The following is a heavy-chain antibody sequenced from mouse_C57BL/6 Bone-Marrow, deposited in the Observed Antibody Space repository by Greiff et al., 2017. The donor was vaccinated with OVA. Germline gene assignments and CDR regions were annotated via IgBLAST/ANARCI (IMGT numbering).Heavy chain of an antibody. V-gene: IGHV5-9-1*02. Sequence: EVKLVESGEGLVKPGGSLKLSCAASGFTFSSYAMSWVRQTPEKRLEWVAYISSGGDYIYYADTVKGRFTISRDTARHTLYLQMSSLKSEDTAMYYCTRDRFSAMDCWGQGTSVTVSS. J-gene: IGHJ4*01. CDR3: TRDRFSAMDC. CDR1: GFTFSSYA. CDR2: ISSGGDYI.